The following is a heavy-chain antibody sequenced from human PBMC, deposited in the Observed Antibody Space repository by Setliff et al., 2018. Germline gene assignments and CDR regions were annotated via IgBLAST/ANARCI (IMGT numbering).Heavy chain of an antibody. CDR2: MFYTGSA. CDR3: ARSLGSGSYYNSRPFYSDY. J-gene: IGHJ4*02. D-gene: IGHD3-10*01. Sequence: SETLSLTCTVSGGSISSSSYYWSWVRQPPGKGLEWIGTMFYTGSAYYTPSLKSRVTISVDTSKNQFSLKLTSVTAADTAVYYCARSLGSGSYYNSRPFYSDYWGQGTPVTVSS. V-gene: IGHV4-39*01. CDR1: GGSISSSSYY.